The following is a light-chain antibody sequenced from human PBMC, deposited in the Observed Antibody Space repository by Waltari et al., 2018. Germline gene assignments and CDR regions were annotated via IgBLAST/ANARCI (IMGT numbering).Light chain of an antibody. CDR1: QSVTTN. CDR2: RAS. Sequence: ETLMTQSPATLSVSPGERVTLSCRAIQSVTTNLAWYQQKPGQAPRLLLYRASTRATGVPARFSGSGSWTEFTLTINALQSEDFAVYYCHQYNNWPPNTFGQGTLLEIK. CDR3: HQYNNWPPNT. J-gene: IGKJ2*01. V-gene: IGKV3-15*01.